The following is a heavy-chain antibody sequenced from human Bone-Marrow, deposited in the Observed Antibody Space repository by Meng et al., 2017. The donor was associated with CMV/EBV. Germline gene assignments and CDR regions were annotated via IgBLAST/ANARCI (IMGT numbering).Heavy chain of an antibody. J-gene: IGHJ4*02. CDR1: GFTFSSYA. D-gene: IGHD6-6*01. Sequence: GESLKISCAASGFTFSSYAMSWVRQAPGKGLEWVSAISGSGGSTYYADSVKGRFTISRDNSKNTLYLQMNSLRAEDTAVYYCARGPRLGIAAPLYYFDYLGQGTLVTVPS. V-gene: IGHV3-23*01. CDR3: ARGPRLGIAAPLYYFDY. CDR2: ISGSGGST.